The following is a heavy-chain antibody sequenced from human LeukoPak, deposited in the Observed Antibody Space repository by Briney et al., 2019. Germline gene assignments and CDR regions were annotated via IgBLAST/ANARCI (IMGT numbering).Heavy chain of an antibody. CDR3: AREGDSSGWYLDFDY. CDR2: IIPIFGTA. D-gene: IGHD6-19*01. V-gene: IGHV1-69*01. J-gene: IGHJ4*02. Sequence: SVKVSCKASGGTFSSYAISWVRQAPGQGLEWIGGIIPIFGTANYAQKFQGRVTITADESTSTAYIELSSLRSEDTAVYYCAREGDSSGWYLDFDYWGQGTLVTVSS. CDR1: GGTFSSYA.